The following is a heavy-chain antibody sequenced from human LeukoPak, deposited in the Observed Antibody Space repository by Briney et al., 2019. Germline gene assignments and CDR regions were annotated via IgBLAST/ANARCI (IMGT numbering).Heavy chain of an antibody. J-gene: IGHJ4*02. D-gene: IGHD5-18*01. CDR1: GFTFSSYA. V-gene: IGHV3-30-3*01. CDR2: ISYDGSNK. Sequence: GGSLRLSCAASGFTFSSYAMHWVRQAPGKGLEWVAVISYDGSNKYYADSVKGRFTISRDNSKNTLYLQMNSLRAEDTAVYYCASRGYSYGYKDYWGQGTLVTVSS. CDR3: ASRGYSYGYKDY.